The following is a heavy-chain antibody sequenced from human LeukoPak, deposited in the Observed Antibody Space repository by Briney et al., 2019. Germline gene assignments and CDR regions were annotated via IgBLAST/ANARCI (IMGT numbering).Heavy chain of an antibody. Sequence: SQTLSLTCTVSGGSISSGSYYWRWIRQPAGKGLEWIGRIYTSGSTNYNPSLKSRVTISVDTSKNQFSLKLSSVTAADTAVYYCARDVTSTADELYYYYMDVWGKGTTVTVSS. CDR3: ARDVTSTADELYYYYMDV. D-gene: IGHD2-8*02. CDR1: GGSISSGSYY. CDR2: IYTSGST. V-gene: IGHV4-61*02. J-gene: IGHJ6*03.